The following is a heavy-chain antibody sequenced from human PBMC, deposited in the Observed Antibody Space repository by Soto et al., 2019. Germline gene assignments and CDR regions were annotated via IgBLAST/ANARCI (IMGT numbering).Heavy chain of an antibody. CDR1: GFIFTTSD. D-gene: IGHD2-21*02. V-gene: IGHV3-23*04. CDR3: AKGGGGDHGY. J-gene: IGHJ4*02. CDR2: ITITGDTT. Sequence: EVQLVESEGGLVQPGGSLRLSCEASGFIFTTSDMSWVRQAPGKGLEWISSITITGDTTHYADSVKGRFTISRDNSRKTVYLQMNSRGVHDTAVIYCAKGGGGDHGYWGQGTLVAVSS.